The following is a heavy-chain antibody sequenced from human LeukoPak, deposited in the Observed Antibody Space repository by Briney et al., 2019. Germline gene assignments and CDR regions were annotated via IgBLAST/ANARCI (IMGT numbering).Heavy chain of an antibody. CDR3: AIWANYYDGSGQSAAFDI. CDR2: IYPGDSDT. D-gene: IGHD3-22*01. J-gene: IGHJ3*02. CDR1: GYSFTSYW. V-gene: IGHV5-51*01. Sequence: GESLKISCKGSGYSFTSYWIGWVRQMPGKGLEWMGIIYPGDSDTRYSPSFQGQVTISADKSISTAYLQWSSLKASDAAMYYCAIWANYYDGSGQSAAFDIWGKGTMVTVSS.